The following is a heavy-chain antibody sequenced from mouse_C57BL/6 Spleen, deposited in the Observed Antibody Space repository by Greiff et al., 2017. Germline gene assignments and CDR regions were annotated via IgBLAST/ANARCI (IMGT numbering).Heavy chain of an antibody. D-gene: IGHD1-1*01. V-gene: IGHV1-55*01. Sequence: QVHVKQPGAELVKPGASVKMSCKASGYTFTSYWITWVKQRPGQGLEWIGDIYPGSGSTNYNEKFKSNATLTVDTSSSTAYMQLSSLTSEDSAVYYCARDYGSRRPFAYWGQGTLGTVSA. CDR2: IYPGSGST. CDR3: ARDYGSRRPFAY. J-gene: IGHJ3*01. CDR1: GYTFTSYW.